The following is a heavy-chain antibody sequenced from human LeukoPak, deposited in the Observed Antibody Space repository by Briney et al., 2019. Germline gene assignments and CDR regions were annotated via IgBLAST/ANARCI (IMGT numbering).Heavy chain of an antibody. Sequence: ASVKVSCKASGYTFTGCYMHWVRQAPGQGLEWIGWINPNSGGTNYAQKFQGRVTMTRDTSISTAYMELSRLRSDDTAVYYCARSSTTRHYYYMDVWGKGTTVTVSS. J-gene: IGHJ6*03. CDR2: INPNSGGT. CDR1: GYTFTGCY. V-gene: IGHV1-2*02. D-gene: IGHD2-2*01. CDR3: ARSSTTRHYYYMDV.